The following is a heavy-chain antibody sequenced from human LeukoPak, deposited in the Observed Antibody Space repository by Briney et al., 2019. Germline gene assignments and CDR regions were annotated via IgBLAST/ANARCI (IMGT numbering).Heavy chain of an antibody. V-gene: IGHV3-74*01. CDR1: GFTFRTYW. CDR2: INEDGSIT. J-gene: IGHJ4*02. CDR3: GRDLGGRSGY. D-gene: IGHD1-26*01. Sequence: GGSLRLSCAVSGFTFRTYWMHWVRQVPGEGLVWVSRINEDGSITNYADSVKGRISISRDNAKNTLYLQMNSLRAEDTAVYYCGRDLGGRSGYWGQGTLVTVSS.